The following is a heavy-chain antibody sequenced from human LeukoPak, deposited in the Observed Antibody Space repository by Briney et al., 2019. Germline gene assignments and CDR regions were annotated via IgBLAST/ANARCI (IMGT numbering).Heavy chain of an antibody. J-gene: IGHJ4*02. CDR3: ARVGHCRGGSCYYFDY. CDR2: LNWNGGST. Sequence: GGSLRLSCAASGFTFDDYDMSWVRQVPGKGLEWVSGLNWNGGSTGYADSVKGRFTISRDNAKNSLYLQLNSLRDEDTALYYCARVGHCRGGSCYYFDYWGQGTLVTVSS. CDR1: GFTFDDYD. V-gene: IGHV3-20*04. D-gene: IGHD2-15*01.